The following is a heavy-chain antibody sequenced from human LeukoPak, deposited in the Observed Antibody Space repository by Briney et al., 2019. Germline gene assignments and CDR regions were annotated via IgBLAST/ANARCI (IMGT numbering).Heavy chain of an antibody. Sequence: GGSLRLSCVASGFTFKNYVMNWVRQAPGKGLEWLATIYGSGVSISYADSVKGRFTISRDSSNNTLYLQMNSLRAEDTAMYYCAKDLGWELPAEAYWGQGILVTVSS. CDR1: GFTFKNYV. CDR2: IYGSGVSI. V-gene: IGHV3-23*01. CDR3: AKDLGWELPAEAY. J-gene: IGHJ4*02. D-gene: IGHD1-26*01.